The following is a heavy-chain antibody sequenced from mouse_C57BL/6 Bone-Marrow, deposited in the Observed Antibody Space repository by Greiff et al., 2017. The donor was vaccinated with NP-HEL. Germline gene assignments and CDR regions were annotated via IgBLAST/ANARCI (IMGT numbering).Heavy chain of an antibody. D-gene: IGHD1-1*01. Sequence: EVKLMESGGGLVQPGGSMKLSCVASGFTFRHYWMNWVRQSPEKGLELVAQLRLKSDNYATHYAESVKGRFTISRDDSKSSVYLQMNNLRAEDTGIYYCTAPYYGSRYYFDYWGQGTTLTVSS. V-gene: IGHV6-3*01. CDR3: TAPYYGSRYYFDY. CDR2: LRLKSDNYAT. CDR1: GFTFRHYW. J-gene: IGHJ2*01.